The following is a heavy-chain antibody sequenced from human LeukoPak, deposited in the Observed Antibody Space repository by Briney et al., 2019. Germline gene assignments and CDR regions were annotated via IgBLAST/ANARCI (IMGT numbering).Heavy chain of an antibody. D-gene: IGHD5-24*01. Sequence: PSETLSLTCTVSGGSISSYYWSWIRQPPGKGLEWIGYIYYSGSTNYNPSLKSRVTISVDTSKNQFSLKLSSVTAADTAVYYCARGSSVEMATISFGYWGQGTLVTVPS. CDR2: IYYSGST. J-gene: IGHJ4*02. V-gene: IGHV4-59*01. CDR3: ARGSSVEMATISFGY. CDR1: GGSISSYY.